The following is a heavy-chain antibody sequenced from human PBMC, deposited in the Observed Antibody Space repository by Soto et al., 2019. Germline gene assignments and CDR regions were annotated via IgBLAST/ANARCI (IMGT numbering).Heavy chain of an antibody. CDR2: MNPNSGNT. CDR3: ARILVATIDSDY. CDR1: GYTFTSYD. V-gene: IGHV1-8*01. J-gene: IGHJ4*02. Sequence: ASVKVSCKASGYTFTSYDINWVRQATGQGLEWMGWMNPNSGNTSYAQKFQGRVTMTTDTSTSTAYMELRSLRSDDTAVYYCARILVATIDSDYWGQGTPVTVSS. D-gene: IGHD5-12*01.